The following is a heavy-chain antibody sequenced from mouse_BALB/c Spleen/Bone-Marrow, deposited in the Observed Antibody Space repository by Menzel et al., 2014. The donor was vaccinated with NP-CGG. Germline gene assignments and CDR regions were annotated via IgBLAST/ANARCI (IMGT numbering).Heavy chain of an antibody. J-gene: IGHJ2*01. CDR1: GFTFSSYY. CDR3: ARPPYGNHFDY. CDR2: INSNGGST. V-gene: IGHV5-6-2*01. Sequence: DVQLVESGGGLVKLGGSLKLSCAASGFTFSSYYMSWVRQTPEKRLELVAAINSNGGSTYYPDTVKGRFTISRDNAKNTLYLQMSSLKSEDTALYYCARPPYGNHFDYWGQGTTLTVSS. D-gene: IGHD2-10*02.